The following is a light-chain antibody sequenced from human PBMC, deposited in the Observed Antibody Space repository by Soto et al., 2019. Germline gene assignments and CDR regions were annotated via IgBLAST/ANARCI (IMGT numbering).Light chain of an antibody. J-gene: IGKJ4*01. V-gene: IGKV1-9*01. CDR2: AAS. CDR3: QQLKSYPLS. CDR1: QDISSY. Sequence: DIQLTQSPSFLSASVGDRVTITCRTSQDISSYLAWYQQKPGKAPQLLISAASTLQSGVPSRFSGSGSGIEFTLTISSLQPEDFATYYCQQLKSYPLSFGGGTKVEI.